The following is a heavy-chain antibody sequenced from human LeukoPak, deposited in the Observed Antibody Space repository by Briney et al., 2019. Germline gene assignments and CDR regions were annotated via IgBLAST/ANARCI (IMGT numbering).Heavy chain of an antibody. D-gene: IGHD2-15*01. CDR1: GYTFTGYY. CDR2: INPDGGA. Sequence: GASVKVSCKASGYTFTGYYINWVRQAPGQGLEWMGWINPDGGADYAQKFQGRVTMTRDTSISTAYMALSRLRSDDTAVYYCARGPPEYCSGGSCYSGRNWIDPWGQGTLVTVSS. CDR3: ARGPPEYCSGGSCYSGRNWIDP. V-gene: IGHV1-2*02. J-gene: IGHJ5*02.